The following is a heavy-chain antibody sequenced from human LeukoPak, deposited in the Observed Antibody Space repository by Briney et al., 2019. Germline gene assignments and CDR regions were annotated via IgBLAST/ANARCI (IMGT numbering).Heavy chain of an antibody. V-gene: IGHV3-30*04. CDR1: GFTFSTFS. J-gene: IGHJ4*02. Sequence: GGSLRLSCAASGFTFSTFSMHWVRQAPGKGLEWVAVILYDGSTQYNADSVRGRFTASRDNSKDTLYLQMNSLRVEDTAVYYCARVDCRSTSCSPFDYWGQETLVTVSS. D-gene: IGHD2-2*01. CDR2: ILYDGSTQ. CDR3: ARVDCRSTSCSPFDY.